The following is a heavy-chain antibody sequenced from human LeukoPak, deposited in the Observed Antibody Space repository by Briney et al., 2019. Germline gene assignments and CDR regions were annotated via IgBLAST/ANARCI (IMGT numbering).Heavy chain of an antibody. CDR3: ARGRSTGYPYYFEY. Sequence: GASVKVSCKASGYTFTSYDINWVRQATGQGLEWMGWMNPNSGSTGYAQKFQVRVTITRNTSISTAYMELSGLRSEDTAVYYCARGRSTGYPYYFEYWGQGTLVTVSS. V-gene: IGHV1-8*03. J-gene: IGHJ4*02. CDR1: GYTFTSYD. CDR2: MNPNSGST. D-gene: IGHD5-12*01.